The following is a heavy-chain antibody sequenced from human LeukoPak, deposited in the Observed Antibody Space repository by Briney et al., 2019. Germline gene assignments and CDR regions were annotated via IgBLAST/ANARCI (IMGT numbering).Heavy chain of an antibody. D-gene: IGHD6-19*01. CDR2: ISYDGSNK. V-gene: IGHV3-30-3*01. CDR3: ARGGIAVAGISNYYYGMDV. CDR1: GFTFSSYA. J-gene: IGHJ6*02. Sequence: PGGSLRLSCAASGFTFSSYAMHWVRQAPGKGLEWVAVISYDGSNKYYADSVKGRFTISRDNSKNTLYLQMNSLRAEDTAVYYCARGGIAVAGISNYYYGMDVWGQGTTVTVSS.